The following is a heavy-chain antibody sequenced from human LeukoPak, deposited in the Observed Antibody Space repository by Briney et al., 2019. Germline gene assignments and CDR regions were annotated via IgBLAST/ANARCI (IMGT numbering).Heavy chain of an antibody. CDR3: VKARGLSRLAGDAFHL. Sequence: GGSLRLSCAASGFTFSSYEMNWVRQAPGKGLEWVSYISSSGSTIYYADSVKGRFTISRDNAKNSLYLRMNNLRSEDMAVYYCVKARGLSRLAGDAFHLWGQGTMVIVSS. CDR2: ISSSGSTI. J-gene: IGHJ3*01. D-gene: IGHD6-19*01. V-gene: IGHV3-48*03. CDR1: GFTFSSYE.